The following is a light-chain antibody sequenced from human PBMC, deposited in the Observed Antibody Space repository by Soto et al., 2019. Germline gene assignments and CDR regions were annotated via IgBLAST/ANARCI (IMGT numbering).Light chain of an antibody. J-gene: IGKJ3*01. Sequence: IQLTQSPSSLSASMGDRVTITCRASQGIINYLAWYQQKPGKAPKLLIYGESTLQGGVPSRFSGSGSGTDCTLPVSSLQPEDLATYYCQQLFMYPPTFSPRKKVDIK. CDR3: QQLFMYPPT. CDR1: QGIINY. V-gene: IGKV1-9*01. CDR2: GES.